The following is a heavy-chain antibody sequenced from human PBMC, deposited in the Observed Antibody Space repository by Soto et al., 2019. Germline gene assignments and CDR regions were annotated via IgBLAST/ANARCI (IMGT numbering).Heavy chain of an antibody. Sequence: GESLKISCQASGYSFSNFWIAWVRQMPGEGLEWLGIIYPDDSDSRYSPSFLGQVTISADKSIKTTYLQWSSLKASDTAIYFCASSVLVTSTMNYFDLWGQGTLVTVSS. D-gene: IGHD2-8*02. J-gene: IGHJ4*02. V-gene: IGHV5-51*01. CDR1: GYSFSNFW. CDR2: IYPDDSDS. CDR3: ASSVLVTSTMNYFDL.